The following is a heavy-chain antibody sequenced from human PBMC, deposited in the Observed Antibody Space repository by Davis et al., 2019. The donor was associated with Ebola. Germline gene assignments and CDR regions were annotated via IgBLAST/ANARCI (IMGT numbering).Heavy chain of an antibody. CDR2: ISSGSSYI. CDR3: ARDGIVGAYYYYMDV. V-gene: IGHV3-21*01. Sequence: GGSLRLSCAASGFTFSSYSMNWVRQAPGKGLEWVSSISSGSSYIHYADSVKGRFTISRDNAKNSLYLQMNSLRADDTAVYYCARDGIVGAYYYYMDVWGKGTTVTVSS. D-gene: IGHD1-26*01. CDR1: GFTFSSYS. J-gene: IGHJ6*03.